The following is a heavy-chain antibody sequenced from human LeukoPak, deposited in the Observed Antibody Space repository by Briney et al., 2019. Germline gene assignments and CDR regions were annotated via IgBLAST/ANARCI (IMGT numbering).Heavy chain of an antibody. V-gene: IGHV1-46*01. CDR1: GYTFTSYY. J-gene: IGHJ4*02. CDR2: INPSGASI. CDR3: ARENPTNYGDYLYYFDY. Sequence: ASVKVSCKASGYTFTSYYMHWVRQAPGQGLEWMAIINPSGASISYAQKFQGRVTMARDTSTSTVYMELSSLRSEDTAVYYCARENPTNYGDYLYYFDYWGQGTLVTVSS. D-gene: IGHD4-17*01.